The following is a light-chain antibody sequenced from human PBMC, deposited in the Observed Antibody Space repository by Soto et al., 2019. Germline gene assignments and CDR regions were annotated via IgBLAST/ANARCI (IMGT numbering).Light chain of an antibody. CDR2: GAS. CDR1: QSVSSSY. Sequence: EIVLTQSPGTLSLSPGERATLSCRASQSVSSSYLAWYQQKPGQAPRLLLYGASSRATVIPDRFSGIRSGTDFPLTISRLEPEDFAVYYCKQYGSSPPWTFGQGPKLDIK. V-gene: IGKV3-20*01. J-gene: IGKJ1*01. CDR3: KQYGSSPPWT.